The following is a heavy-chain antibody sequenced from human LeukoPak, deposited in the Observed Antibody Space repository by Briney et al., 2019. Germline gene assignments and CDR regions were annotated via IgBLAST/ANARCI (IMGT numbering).Heavy chain of an antibody. J-gene: IGHJ1*01. CDR2: INPSGGST. CDR1: GYTFTSYY. D-gene: IGHD3-22*01. V-gene: IGHV1-46*01. Sequence: ASVKVSCKASGYTFTSYYIDWVRQAPGQGLEWMGVINPSGGSTRYAQKFQGRVTMTGDPSTRTAYMELSRLRSDDTAVYYCARVRGNYYDSSGYYPLAEYFQHWGQGTLVTVSS. CDR3: ARVRGNYYDSSGYYPLAEYFQH.